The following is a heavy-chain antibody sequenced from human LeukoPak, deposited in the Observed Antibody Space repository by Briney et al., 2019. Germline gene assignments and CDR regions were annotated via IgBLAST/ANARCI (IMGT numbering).Heavy chain of an antibody. J-gene: IGHJ4*02. CDR1: GYTFTGYY. CDR2: INPNSGGT. CDR3: ASLFRGFNFWSGYGYFDY. D-gene: IGHD3-3*01. Sequence: GASVKVSCKASGYTFTGYYMHWVRQAPGQGLEWMGWINPNSGGTNYAQKFQGRVTMTRDTSISTAYMELSRLRSDDTAVYYCASLFRGFNFWSGYGYFDYWGQGTLVTVSS. V-gene: IGHV1-2*02.